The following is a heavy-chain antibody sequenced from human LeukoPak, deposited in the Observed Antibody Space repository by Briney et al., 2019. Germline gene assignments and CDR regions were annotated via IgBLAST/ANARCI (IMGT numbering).Heavy chain of an antibody. D-gene: IGHD6-19*01. J-gene: IGHJ6*02. CDR2: ISSSSSYI. V-gene: IGHV3-21*01. CDR1: GFTFSSYS. CDR3: ARDGWLQMTYYYYGMDV. Sequence: GGSLRLSCAASGFTFSSYSMNWVRQAPGKGLEWVSSISSSSSYIYYADSVKGRFTFSRDNAKNSLYLQMNSLRAEDTAVYYCARDGWLQMTYYYYGMDVWGQGTTVTVS.